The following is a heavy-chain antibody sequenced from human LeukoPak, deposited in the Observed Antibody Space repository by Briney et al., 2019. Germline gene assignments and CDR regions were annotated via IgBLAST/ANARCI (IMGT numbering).Heavy chain of an antibody. CDR2: IKSKTDGGTT. J-gene: IGHJ4*02. Sequence: AGGSLRLSCAASGFTFSSYGMHWVRQAPGKGLEWVGRIKSKTDGGTTDYAAPVKGRFTIPRDDSKNTLYLQMNSLKTEDTAVYYCTTARGYFDYWGQGTLVTVSS. V-gene: IGHV3-15*01. CDR3: TTARGYFDY. CDR1: GFTFSSYG.